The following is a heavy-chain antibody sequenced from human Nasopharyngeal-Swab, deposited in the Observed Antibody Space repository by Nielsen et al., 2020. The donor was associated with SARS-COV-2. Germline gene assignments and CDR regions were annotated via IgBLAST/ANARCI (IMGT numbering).Heavy chain of an antibody. CDR1: GFTFDDYA. Sequence: SLKISCAASGFTFDDYAMHWVRQAPGKGLEWVSGISWNSGSIGYADSVKGRFTISRDNAKNSLYLQMNSLRPEDTALYYCAGVLSATYWGQGTLVTVSS. CDR3: AGVLSATY. J-gene: IGHJ4*02. D-gene: IGHD2-8*01. CDR2: ISWNSGSI. V-gene: IGHV3-9*01.